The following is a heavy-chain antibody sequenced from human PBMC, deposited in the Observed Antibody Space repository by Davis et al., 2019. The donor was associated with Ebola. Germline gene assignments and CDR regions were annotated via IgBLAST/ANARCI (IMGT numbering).Heavy chain of an antibody. D-gene: IGHD5-24*01. CDR2: LGTSADT. V-gene: IGHV3-23*01. CDR1: GFTFNTHA. Sequence: GGSLRLSCAASGFTFNTHAMSWVRQAPGKGLEWVSTLGTSADTYYADSVKGRFTISRDNSKNTLYLQMNSLRAEDTAVYYCVLGNGYHRVWGQGTLVAVSS. CDR3: VLGNGYHRV. J-gene: IGHJ4*02.